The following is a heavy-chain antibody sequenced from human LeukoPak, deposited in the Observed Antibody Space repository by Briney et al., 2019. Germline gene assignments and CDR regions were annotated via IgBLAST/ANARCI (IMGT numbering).Heavy chain of an antibody. D-gene: IGHD1-14*01. CDR3: ATSSPRNYFDH. Sequence: GGSLRLSCVASGFIFSTYGLHWVRQAPGRGLEWVAVIWYDGSQRYYADSVKGRFTISRDDSQNTIYLQMDSLRAEDTAVYYCATSSPRNYFDHWGQGTLVTVSS. CDR1: GFIFSTYG. V-gene: IGHV3-33*01. J-gene: IGHJ4*02. CDR2: IWYDGSQR.